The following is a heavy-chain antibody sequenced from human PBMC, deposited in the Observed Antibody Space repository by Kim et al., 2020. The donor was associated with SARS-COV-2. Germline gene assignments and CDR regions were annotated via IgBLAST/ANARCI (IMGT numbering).Heavy chain of an antibody. CDR3: AGGTGWWVEH. J-gene: IGHJ1*01. Sequence: GGSLRLSCAASGFTSISYWMNWVRQAPGKGLQWVAAIKHDGGDTTSVDSVKGRFTISRDSFKSSMYLQMNSLRVEDTAVYYCAGGTGWWVEHWGQGTLVTVSS. CDR2: IKHDGGDT. D-gene: IGHD6-19*01. V-gene: IGHV3-7*05. CDR1: GFTSISYW.